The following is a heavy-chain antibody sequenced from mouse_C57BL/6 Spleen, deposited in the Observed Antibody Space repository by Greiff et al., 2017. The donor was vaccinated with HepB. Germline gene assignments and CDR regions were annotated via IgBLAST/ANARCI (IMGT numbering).Heavy chain of an antibody. D-gene: IGHD2-5*01. CDR3: AVYSNYVDWYFDV. V-gene: IGHV1-81*01. Sequence: VQLVESGAELARPGASVKLSCKASGYTFTSYGISWVKQRTGQGLEWIGEIYPRSGNTYYNEKFKGKATLTADKSSSTAYMELRSLTSEDSAVYFCAVYSNYVDWYFDVWGTGTTVTVSS. CDR2: IYPRSGNT. CDR1: GYTFTSYG. J-gene: IGHJ1*03.